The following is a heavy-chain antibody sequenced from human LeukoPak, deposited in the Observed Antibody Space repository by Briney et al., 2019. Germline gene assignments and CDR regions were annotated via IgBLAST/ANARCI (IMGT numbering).Heavy chain of an antibody. D-gene: IGHD6-19*01. CDR1: GFTFSSYA. CDR2: ISRNGGST. CDR3: VKDRVGQWLVLGGDY. Sequence: PGGSLRLSCSASGFTFSSYAMHWVRQAPGKGLEYVSAISRNGGSTYYADSVKGRFTISRDNSKNTLYLQMSSLRAEDTAVYYCVKDRVGQWLVLGGDYWGQGTLVTVSS. V-gene: IGHV3-64D*06. J-gene: IGHJ4*02.